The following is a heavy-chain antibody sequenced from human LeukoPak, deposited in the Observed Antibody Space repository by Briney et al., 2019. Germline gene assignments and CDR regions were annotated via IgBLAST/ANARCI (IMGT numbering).Heavy chain of an antibody. V-gene: IGHV3-23*01. Sequence: PGGSPRPSCAASGFTFSSYAMSWVRQAPGKGLEWVSAISGSGGSTYYADSVKGRFTISRDNSKNTLYLQMNSLRAEDTAVYYCAKGGLVPTRPWYYWGQGTLVTVSS. CDR1: GFTFSSYA. CDR3: AKGGLVPTRPWYY. CDR2: ISGSGGST. D-gene: IGHD6-19*01. J-gene: IGHJ4*02.